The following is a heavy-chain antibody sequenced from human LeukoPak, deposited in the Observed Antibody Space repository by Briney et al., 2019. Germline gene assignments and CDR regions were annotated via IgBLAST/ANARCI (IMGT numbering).Heavy chain of an antibody. J-gene: IGHJ4*02. CDR2: ISGSGGST. CDR3: AKDWGEYFDYVWGSFTSFDF. V-gene: IGHV3-23*01. CDR1: GFTFSSYA. Sequence: GGSLRLSCAASGFTFSSYAMSWVRQAPGKGLEWVSAISGSGGSTYYADSVKGRFTISRDNSKNTLYLQMNSLRAEDTAVYYCAKDWGEYFDYVWGSFTSFDFWGQGTLVTVSS. D-gene: IGHD3-16*01.